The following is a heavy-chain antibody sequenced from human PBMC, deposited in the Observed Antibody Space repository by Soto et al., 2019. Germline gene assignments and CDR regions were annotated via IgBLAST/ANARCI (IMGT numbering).Heavy chain of an antibody. J-gene: IGHJ4*02. V-gene: IGHV3-23*01. CDR3: AKDVGKGLMMGPVAPRVDNYLDS. D-gene: IGHD2-8*01. CDR1: GFTFSTYA. Sequence: WVSMRLSCAASGFTFSTYAMSWVRQAPGKGLAWVSGISGDSGISGSKTYYADSVKGRFTISRDNSKNTPYLQRSSLRAEYTAAYYCAKDVGKGLMMGPVAPRVDNYLDSWGKGTQVTVSS. CDR2: ISGDSGISGSKT.